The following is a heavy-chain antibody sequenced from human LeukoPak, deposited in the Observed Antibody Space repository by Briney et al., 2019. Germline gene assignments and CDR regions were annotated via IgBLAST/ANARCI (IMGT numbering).Heavy chain of an antibody. D-gene: IGHD1-26*01. J-gene: IGHJ4*02. CDR2: INPSGGST. CDR1: GYTFTYYY. Sequence: ASVKVSCKASGYTFTYYYMHWVRQAPGQGLEWMGIINPSGGSTSYAQKFQGRVTMTRDTSTSTVYMELSSLRSEDTAVYYCATKAGGSYRLDYWGQGTLVTVSS. CDR3: ATKAGGSYRLDY. V-gene: IGHV1-46*01.